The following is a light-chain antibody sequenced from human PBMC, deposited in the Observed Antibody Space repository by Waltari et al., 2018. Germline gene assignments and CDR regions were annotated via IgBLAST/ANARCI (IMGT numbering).Light chain of an antibody. Sequence: ENVLTQSPGTLSLSPGERATLSCRASQSVKSYLAWYPQKPGQAPRLLIYGASSRATGIPDRFGGSGSGTDFTLTISRLEPEDFAVYYCQQYGSSPRTFGQGTKVEIK. J-gene: IGKJ1*01. V-gene: IGKV3-20*01. CDR3: QQYGSSPRT. CDR2: GAS. CDR1: QSVKSY.